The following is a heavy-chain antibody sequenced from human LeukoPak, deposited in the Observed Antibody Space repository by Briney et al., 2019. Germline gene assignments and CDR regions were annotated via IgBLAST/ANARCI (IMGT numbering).Heavy chain of an antibody. J-gene: IGHJ3*02. CDR2: IIPIFGTA. CDR1: GGTFSSYA. D-gene: IGHD6-13*01. Sequence: ASVKVSCKASGGTFSSYAISWVRQAPGQGLEWMGGIIPIFGTANYAQKFQGRVTITADESTSTAYMELSSLRAEDTAVYYCARDRPPPHGYSTTKMNRDAFDIWGQGTMVAVSS. CDR3: ARDRPPPHGYSTTKMNRDAFDI. V-gene: IGHV1-69*13.